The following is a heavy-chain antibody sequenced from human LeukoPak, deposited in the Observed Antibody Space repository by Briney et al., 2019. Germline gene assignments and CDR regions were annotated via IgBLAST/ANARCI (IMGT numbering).Heavy chain of an antibody. J-gene: IGHJ3*02. Sequence: SETLSLTCTVSGGSISSGSYYWSWIRQPAGKGLEWIGRIYTSGSTNYNPSLKSRVTISVDTSKNQFSLKLSSVTAADTAVYYCARKDLRVRGVIIGTGAFDIWGQGTMVTVSS. V-gene: IGHV4-61*02. CDR1: GGSISSGSYY. D-gene: IGHD3-10*01. CDR3: ARKDLRVRGVIIGTGAFDI. CDR2: IYTSGST.